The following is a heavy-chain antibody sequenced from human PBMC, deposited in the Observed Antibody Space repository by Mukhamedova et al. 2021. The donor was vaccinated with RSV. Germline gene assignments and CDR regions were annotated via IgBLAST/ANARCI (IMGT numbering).Heavy chain of an antibody. D-gene: IGHD2-2*01. Sequence: TVSVNYMSWVRQAPGKGLEWVAVIYTSGSTNYADSVKGRFTISSDNSKNTLYLQMNSLRAEDTAVYYCARDCSSTSCYLGAFDIWG. CDR3: ARDCSSTSCYLGAFDI. V-gene: IGHV3-53*01. J-gene: IGHJ3*02. CDR2: IYTSGST. CDR1: TVSVNY.